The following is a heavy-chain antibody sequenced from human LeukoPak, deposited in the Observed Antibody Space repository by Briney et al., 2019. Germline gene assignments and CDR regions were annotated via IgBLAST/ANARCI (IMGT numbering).Heavy chain of an antibody. CDR2: IYYCGST. CDR1: GGSISSYY. CDR3: ARGLFADYYGSGSLNHDAFDI. D-gene: IGHD3-10*01. V-gene: IGHV4-59*01. Sequence: SETLSLTCTVSGGSISSYYWSWIRQPPGKGLEWIGYIYYCGSTNYNPSLKSRVTISVDTSKNQFSLKLSSVTAADTAVYYCARGLFADYYGSGSLNHDAFDIWGQGTMVTVSS. J-gene: IGHJ3*02.